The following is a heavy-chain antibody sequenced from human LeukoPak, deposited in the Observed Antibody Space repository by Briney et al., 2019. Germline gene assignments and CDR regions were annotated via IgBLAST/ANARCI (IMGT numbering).Heavy chain of an antibody. CDR2: INHSGST. CDR3: ARTPLGDIVVVPAADLYYYYYGMDV. D-gene: IGHD2-2*01. CDR1: GGSFSGYY. J-gene: IGHJ6*02. Sequence: PSETLSLTCAVYGGSFSGYYWSWIRQPPGKGLEWIGEINHSGSTNYNPSLKSRVTISVDTSKNQFSLKLSSVTAADTAVYYCARTPLGDIVVVPAADLYYYYYGMDVWGQGTTVTVSS. V-gene: IGHV4-34*01.